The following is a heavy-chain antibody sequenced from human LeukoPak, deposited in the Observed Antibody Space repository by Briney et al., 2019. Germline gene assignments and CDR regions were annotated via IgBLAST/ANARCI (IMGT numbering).Heavy chain of an antibody. Sequence: SETLSLTCTVSGGSISTYYWSWIRQPPGKGLGWIGYINYSGSTKYNPSLKSRVTMSVDTSKKRFSLKLSSVTAADTAVYYCASTRIAAAGTRVDYWGQGTLVTVSS. CDR1: GGSISTYY. J-gene: IGHJ4*01. CDR3: ASTRIAAAGTRVDY. CDR2: INYSGST. D-gene: IGHD6-13*01. V-gene: IGHV4-59*08.